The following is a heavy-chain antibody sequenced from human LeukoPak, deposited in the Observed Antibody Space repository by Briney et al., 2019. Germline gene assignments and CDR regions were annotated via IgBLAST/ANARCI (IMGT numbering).Heavy chain of an antibody. CDR1: GFTFTSSA. D-gene: IGHD3-3*01. V-gene: IGHV1-58*02. CDR3: AADPTYYDFWSGLPLMDV. CDR2: IVFGSGNT. J-gene: IGHJ6*03. Sequence: GASVKVSCKASGFTFTSSAMQWVRQARGQRLEWIGWIVFGSGNTNYEQKFQERVTITRDMSTSTAYMELSSLRSEDTAVYYCAADPTYYDFWSGLPLMDVWGKGTTVTVSS.